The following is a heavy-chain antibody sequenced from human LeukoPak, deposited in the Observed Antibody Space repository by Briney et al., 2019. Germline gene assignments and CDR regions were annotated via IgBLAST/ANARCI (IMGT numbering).Heavy chain of an antibody. D-gene: IGHD3-22*01. CDR1: GYTFTGYY. CDR3: ARGAGRTYYYDSSGPHDAFDI. Sequence: GASVKVSCKASGYTFTGYYMHWVRQAPGQGLEWMGWINPNSGGTNYAQKFQGRVTMTRDTSISTAYMELSRLRSDDTAVYYCARGAGRTYYYDSSGPHDAFDIWGQGTMVTVSS. V-gene: IGHV1-2*02. J-gene: IGHJ3*02. CDR2: INPNSGGT.